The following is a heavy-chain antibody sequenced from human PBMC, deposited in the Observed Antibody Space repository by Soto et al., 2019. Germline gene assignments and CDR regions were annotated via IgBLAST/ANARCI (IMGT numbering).Heavy chain of an antibody. V-gene: IGHV3-7*01. Sequence: GGSLRLSCAPSGFTFSTYWMSWVRQAPGKGLEWVANIRQDGSEKYYVDSVKGRFTISRDNAKMSLYLQMNSLRAEDTAVYYCASLYSSAWSNCFDYWGRGSLVTVSS. J-gene: IGHJ4*02. CDR3: ASLYSSAWSNCFDY. D-gene: IGHD6-13*01. CDR1: GFTFSTYW. CDR2: IRQDGSEK.